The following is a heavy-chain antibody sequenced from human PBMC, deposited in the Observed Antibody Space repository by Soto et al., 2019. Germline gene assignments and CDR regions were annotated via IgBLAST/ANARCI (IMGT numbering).Heavy chain of an antibody. CDR2: IYSGGTT. CDR1: GFPVSSNY. J-gene: IGHJ2*01. D-gene: IGHD4-17*01. CDR3: ARINYDYDDYNWFFDL. V-gene: IGHV3-66*01. Sequence: EVQLVESGGGLVQPGGSLRLSCAASGFPVSSNYMNWVRQAPGKGLEWVSLIYSGGTTYYADSVQGRFTISRDNSKNTLYLQMNSLRAEDTAVYYCARINYDYDDYNWFFDLWGRDTLVTVSS.